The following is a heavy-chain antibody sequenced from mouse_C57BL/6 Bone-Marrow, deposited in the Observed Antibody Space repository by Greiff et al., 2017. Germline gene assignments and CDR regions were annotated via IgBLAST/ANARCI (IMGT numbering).Heavy chain of an antibody. D-gene: IGHD2-2*01. CDR2: ISSGGSYT. Sequence: DVQLVESGGDLVKPGGSLKLSCAASGFTFSSYGMSWVRQTPDKRLEWVATISSGGSYTYYPDSVKGRFTISRDNAKNTLYLQMSRLKSEDTAMYFCARRTMVTVDYWGQGTTLTVSS. CDR3: ARRTMVTVDY. V-gene: IGHV5-6*01. J-gene: IGHJ2*01. CDR1: GFTFSSYG.